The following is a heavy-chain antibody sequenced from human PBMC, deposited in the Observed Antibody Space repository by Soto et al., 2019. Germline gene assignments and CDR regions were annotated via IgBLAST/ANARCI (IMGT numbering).Heavy chain of an antibody. Sequence: LRLSCATSGFTYSNAWMSWVRQAPGKGLEWVGRIKSKTDGGTTDYAAPVKGRFTISRDDSKNTLYLQMNSLKTEDTAVYYCTTSPTDSSGWYYYFDYWGQGTLVTVSS. J-gene: IGHJ4*02. V-gene: IGHV3-15*01. D-gene: IGHD6-19*01. CDR3: TTSPTDSSGWYYYFDY. CDR2: IKSKTDGGTT. CDR1: GFTYSNAW.